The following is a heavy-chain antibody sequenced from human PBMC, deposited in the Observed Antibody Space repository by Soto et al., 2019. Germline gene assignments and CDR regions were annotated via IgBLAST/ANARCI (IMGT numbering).Heavy chain of an antibody. CDR1: GGSTSRLY. J-gene: IGHJ5*02. CDR3: ARCLRFLHWFDP. D-gene: IGHD3-3*01. CDR2: IYYSGST. V-gene: IGHV4-59*11. Sequence: SKTLSLTCTVEGGSTSRLYCSWVRPPPGKGLEWIGYIYYSGSTNYNPSLKSRVTISVDTSKNQFSLKLSSVTAADTAVYYCARCLRFLHWFDPWGQGTLVTVSS.